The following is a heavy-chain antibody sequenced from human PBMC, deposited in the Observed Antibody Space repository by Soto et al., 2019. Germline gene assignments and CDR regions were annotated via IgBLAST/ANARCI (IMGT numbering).Heavy chain of an antibody. J-gene: IGHJ6*02. CDR3: ATSRDWRGYYYYGMDV. CDR2: FDPEDGET. D-gene: IGHD1-1*01. V-gene: IGHV1-24*01. CDR1: GYTLTELS. Sequence: ASVKVSCKVSGYTLTELSMHWVRQAPGKGLEWMGGFDPEDGETIYAQKFQGRVTMTEDTSTDTAYMELSSLRSEDTAVYYCATSRDWRGYYYYGMDVWGQGTKVTVSS.